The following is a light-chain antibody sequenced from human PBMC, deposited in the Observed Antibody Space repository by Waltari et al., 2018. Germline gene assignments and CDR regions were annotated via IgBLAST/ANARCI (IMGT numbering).Light chain of an antibody. CDR2: HAS. V-gene: IGKV3-11*01. J-gene: IGKJ4*01. CDR3: QQRANWPPLT. Sequence: EIVLTQSPATLSLSPGERATLSCRASQSVSNFLAWYQQKPGQAPRLLIYHASKRATDIPDRFSGRGSGTDFTLTISSLEPGDSAVYYCQQRANWPPLTFGGGTRVEN. CDR1: QSVSNF.